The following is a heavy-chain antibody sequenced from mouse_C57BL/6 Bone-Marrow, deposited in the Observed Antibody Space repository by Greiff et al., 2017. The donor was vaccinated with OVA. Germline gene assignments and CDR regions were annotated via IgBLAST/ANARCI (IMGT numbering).Heavy chain of an antibody. CDR3: AREEDYYGSRRFFDY. V-gene: IGHV1-50*01. D-gene: IGHD1-1*01. CDR2: IDPSDSYT. CDR1: GYTFTSYW. Sequence: VQLQQSGAELVKPGASVKLSCKASGYTFTSYWMQWVKQRPGQGLEWIGEIDPSDSYTNYNQKFKGKATLTVDTSSSTAYMQLSSLTSEDSAVYYWAREEDYYGSRRFFDYWGQGTTLTVSS. J-gene: IGHJ2*01.